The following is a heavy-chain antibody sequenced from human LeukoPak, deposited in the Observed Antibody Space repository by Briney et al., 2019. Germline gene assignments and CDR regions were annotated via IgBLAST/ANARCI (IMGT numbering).Heavy chain of an antibody. J-gene: IGHJ4*02. CDR1: GGSISSARSY. Sequence: PSQTLSLTCTVSGGSISSARSYWSWIRQHPGKGLEWIGYIYSNGNTYYNPSLKSRVTISVDRSKNQFSLKLSSVTAADTTMYYCARALGASSYFDYWGQGTLVTVSS. CDR2: IYSNGNT. CDR3: ARALGASSYFDY. D-gene: IGHD1-26*01. V-gene: IGHV4-31*03.